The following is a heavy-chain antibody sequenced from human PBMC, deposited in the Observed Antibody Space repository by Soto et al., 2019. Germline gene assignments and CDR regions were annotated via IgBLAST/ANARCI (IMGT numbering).Heavy chain of an antibody. CDR2: ISSSGTTI. CDR1: GFTFDTYS. CDR3: ARRGVGASFFFDS. J-gene: IGHJ4*02. Sequence: GGSLRLSCAASGFTFDTYSMNWVRQAPGMGLEWVSYISSSGTTIYYAGSVKGRFTISRDNPKNSLYLQMSSLRDEDTAVYYCARRGVGASFFFDSWGLGTLVTVSS. D-gene: IGHD1-26*01. V-gene: IGHV3-48*02.